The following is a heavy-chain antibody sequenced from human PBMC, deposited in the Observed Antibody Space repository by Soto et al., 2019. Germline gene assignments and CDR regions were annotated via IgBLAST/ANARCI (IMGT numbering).Heavy chain of an antibody. Sequence: GGSLRLSCAASGFTFSSYAMSWVRQAPGKGLEWVSAISGSGGSTYYADSVKGRITISRDNSKNKLYMQMNSQRAEKKKKKYSSKDFPSYCGGDCYPNQIAYWGQGPLVTVSS. CDR3: SKDFPSYCGGDCYPNQIAY. CDR1: GFTFSSYA. J-gene: IGHJ4*02. D-gene: IGHD2-21*02. CDR2: ISGSGGST. V-gene: IGHV3-23*01.